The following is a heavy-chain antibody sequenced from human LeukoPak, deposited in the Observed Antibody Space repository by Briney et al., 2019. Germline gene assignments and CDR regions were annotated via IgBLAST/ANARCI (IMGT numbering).Heavy chain of an antibody. Sequence: PSQTISLTCAISGDSVSSNSAAWNWVRQSPSRGLEWLGRTYYRSKWFFDYAVSVKSRITINPDPSKKHFSPQLNSVTPEDTAVYYCARGATAHFDYWGQGFLVTVSS. CDR3: ARGATAHFDY. D-gene: IGHD5-12*01. CDR2: TYYRSKWFF. CDR1: GDSVSSNSAA. J-gene: IGHJ4*02. V-gene: IGHV6-1*01.